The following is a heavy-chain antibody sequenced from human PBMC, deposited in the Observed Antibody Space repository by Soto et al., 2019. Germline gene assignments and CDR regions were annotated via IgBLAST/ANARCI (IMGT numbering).Heavy chain of an antibody. CDR2: IIPIFGTA. D-gene: IGHD3-10*01. V-gene: IGHV1-69*13. CDR3: ARSRRGIIYYYYFGMDV. CDR1: AYTFTTYY. Sequence: SVKVSCKASAYTFTTYYIHWVRQAPGQGLEWMGGIIPIFGTANYAQKFQGRVTITADESTSTAYMELSSLRSEDTAVYYCARSRRGIIYYYYFGMDVWGQGTTVTVSS. J-gene: IGHJ6*02.